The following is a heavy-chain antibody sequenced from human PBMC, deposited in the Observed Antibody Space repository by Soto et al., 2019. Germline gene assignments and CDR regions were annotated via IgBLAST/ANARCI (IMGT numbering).Heavy chain of an antibody. CDR2: ISAYNGNT. CDR1: GYTFTSYV. CDR3: ARDRGVDTAMPTPWPHFDY. J-gene: IGHJ4*02. V-gene: IGHV1-18*01. Sequence: GASVKVSCKASGYTFTSYVISWVRQAPGQGLEWMGWISAYNGNTNYAQKLQGRVTMTTDTSTSTAYMELRSLRSDDTAVYYCARDRGVDTAMPTPWPHFDYWGQGTLVTVSS. D-gene: IGHD5-18*01.